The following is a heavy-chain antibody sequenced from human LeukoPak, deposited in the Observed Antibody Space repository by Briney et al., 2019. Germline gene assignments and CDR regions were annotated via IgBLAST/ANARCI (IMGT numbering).Heavy chain of an antibody. CDR1: GFTFSSYE. J-gene: IGHJ2*01. V-gene: IGHV3-48*03. Sequence: GGSLRLSCAASGFTFSSYEMNWVRQAPGKGLEWVSYISSSGSTIYYADSVKGRFTISRDNAKNSLYLQMNSLRAEDTAVYYCAREWDYGGNSGGYWYFDLWGRGTLVTVSS. D-gene: IGHD4-23*01. CDR3: AREWDYGGNSGGYWYFDL. CDR2: ISSSGSTI.